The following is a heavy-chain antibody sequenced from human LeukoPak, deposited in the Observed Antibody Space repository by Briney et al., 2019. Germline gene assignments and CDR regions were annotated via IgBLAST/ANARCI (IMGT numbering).Heavy chain of an antibody. V-gene: IGHV5-51*01. Sequence: MRGESLKISCIGSGYSCTSYSIGSVRHRPGKGLEWMGIIYPGDSGIRYSPSFQGHVTMSADQSISTAYMQWSSLRAADTAMYYCARLRITMVRGVINNNWFDPWGQGTLVTVSS. CDR3: ARLRITMVRGVINNNWFDP. J-gene: IGHJ5*02. CDR2: IYPGDSGI. CDR1: GYSCTSYS. D-gene: IGHD3-10*01.